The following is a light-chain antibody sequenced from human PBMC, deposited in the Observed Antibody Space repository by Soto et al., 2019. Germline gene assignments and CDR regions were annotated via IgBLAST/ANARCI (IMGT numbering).Light chain of an antibody. CDR3: QQYEGT. V-gene: IGKV3-20*01. J-gene: IGKJ5*01. Sequence: DSVLTQSPGTLSLSPGEGATLSCRASQSVSSNYLAWYQQKPGQAPRLLIHGASTRATGIPDRFSGSGSGTDFTLTISRLEPEDFAVYYCQQYEGTFGQGTRLEIK. CDR1: QSVSSNY. CDR2: GAS.